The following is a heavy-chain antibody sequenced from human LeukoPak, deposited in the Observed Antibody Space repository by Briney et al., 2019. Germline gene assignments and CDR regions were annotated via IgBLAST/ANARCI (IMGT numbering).Heavy chain of an antibody. CDR2: GSWDGGST. CDR3: AKERDTALSVQLERRGIDFDY. Sequence: GGSLRLAYAAAGFTLDDYPMWWVRQARGGCLEFVSLGSWDGGSTYSADSVKRRFTISTDNRKNSLYLQMNSLRTEDTPLYYCAKERDTALSVQLERRGIDFDYWGQGTLVTVSS. D-gene: IGHD1-1*01. CDR1: GFTLDDYP. V-gene: IGHV3-43*01. J-gene: IGHJ4*02.